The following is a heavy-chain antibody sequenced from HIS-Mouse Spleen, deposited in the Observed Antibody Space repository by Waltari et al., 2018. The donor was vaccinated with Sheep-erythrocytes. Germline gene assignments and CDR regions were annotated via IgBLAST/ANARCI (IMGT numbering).Heavy chain of an antibody. CDR1: GFTFSNAW. Sequence: EVQLVESGGGLVKPGGSLRLSCAASGFTFSNAWMSWVRQAPGKGLRGVCRIKSKTDGGTTDYAAPVKGRFTISRDDSKNTLYLQMNSLKTEDTAVYYCTTRKGAFDIWGQGTMVTVSS. J-gene: IGHJ3*02. CDR3: TTRKGAFDI. CDR2: IKSKTDGGTT. V-gene: IGHV3-15*01.